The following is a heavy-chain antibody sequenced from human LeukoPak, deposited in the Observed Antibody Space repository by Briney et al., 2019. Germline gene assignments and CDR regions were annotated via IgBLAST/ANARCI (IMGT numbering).Heavy chain of an antibody. Sequence: GGSLRLSCAASGFTFSTYNMNWVRQAPGKGLEWVSSITSSSSYIYYADSVKGRFTISRDNAKNSLYLQMNSLRAEDTAVYYCARDQLGESDYWGQGTLVTVSS. CDR3: ARDQLGESDY. CDR2: ITSSSSYI. J-gene: IGHJ4*02. CDR1: GFTFSTYN. V-gene: IGHV3-21*01. D-gene: IGHD3-10*01.